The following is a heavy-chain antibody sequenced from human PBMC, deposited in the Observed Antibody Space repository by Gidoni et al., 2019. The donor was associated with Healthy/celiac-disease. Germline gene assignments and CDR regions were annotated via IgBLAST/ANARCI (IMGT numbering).Heavy chain of an antibody. J-gene: IGHJ4*02. CDR1: GGSISSYY. CDR2: IYYSGST. CDR3: ASSDILTGATPFGY. Sequence: QVQLQESGPGLVKPSETLSLTCTVSGGSISSYYWSWIRQPPGQVLEWIGYIYYSGSTNYNPSLKSRFTISVDTSKNQFSLKLSSVTAADTAVYYCASSDILTGATPFGYWGQGTLVTVSS. D-gene: IGHD3-9*01. V-gene: IGHV4-59*01.